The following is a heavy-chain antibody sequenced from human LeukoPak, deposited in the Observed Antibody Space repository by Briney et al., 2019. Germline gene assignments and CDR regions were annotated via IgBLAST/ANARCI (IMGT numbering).Heavy chain of an antibody. D-gene: IGHD5-24*01. V-gene: IGHV4-59*12. Sequence: SETLSLTCTVSGGSISSYYWSWIRQPPGKGLEWIGYIYYSGSTNYNPSLKSRVTISVDTSKNQFSLKLSSVTAADTAVYYRAAGGWLQLFGYWGQGTLVTVSS. CDR2: IYYSGST. J-gene: IGHJ4*02. CDR3: AAGGWLQLFGY. CDR1: GGSISSYY.